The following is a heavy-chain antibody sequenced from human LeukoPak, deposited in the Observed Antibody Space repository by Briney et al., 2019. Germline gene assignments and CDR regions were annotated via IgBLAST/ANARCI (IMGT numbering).Heavy chain of an antibody. CDR1: GYTFTGYY. J-gene: IGHJ4*02. Sequence: ASVKVSCKASGYTFTGYYIHWVRQAPGQGLEWMGWINPNSGGTNYAQKFQGRVTMTRDTSISTAYMELSRLRSDDTAVYYCARSFPQKNIAARTRRFDYWGQGTLVTVSS. V-gene: IGHV1-2*02. CDR3: ARSFPQKNIAARTRRFDY. CDR2: INPNSGGT. D-gene: IGHD6-6*01.